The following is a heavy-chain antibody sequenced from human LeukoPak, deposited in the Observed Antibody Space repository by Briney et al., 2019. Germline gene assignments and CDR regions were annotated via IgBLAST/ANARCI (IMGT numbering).Heavy chain of an antibody. CDR1: GYTFTGYY. CDR3: ARLQVDDAFDI. Sequence: ASVKVSCKASGYTFTGYYMHWVRQAPGQGLEWMGWMNPNSGNTGYAQKFQGRVTITRNTSISTAYMELSSLRSEDTAVYYCARLQVDDAFDIWGQGTMVTVSS. J-gene: IGHJ3*02. V-gene: IGHV1-8*03. CDR2: MNPNSGNT. D-gene: IGHD2-15*01.